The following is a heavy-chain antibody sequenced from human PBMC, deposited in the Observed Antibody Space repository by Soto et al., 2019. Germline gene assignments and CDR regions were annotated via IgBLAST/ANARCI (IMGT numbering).Heavy chain of an antibody. CDR2: IYWDDDK. J-gene: IGHJ4*02. CDR3: ARSRYCSGGSCYSDYYGY. CDR1: GFSRSTSGVG. D-gene: IGHD2-15*01. V-gene: IGHV2-5*02. Sequence: QITLKESGPTLVKPTQTLTLTCTFSGFSRSTSGVGVGWIRQPPGKALEWLALIYWDDDKRYSPSLKSRTTITEDPSKNQLVLTMTNMDPVDTATYYCARSRYCSGGSCYSDYYGYWGQGTLVTVSS.